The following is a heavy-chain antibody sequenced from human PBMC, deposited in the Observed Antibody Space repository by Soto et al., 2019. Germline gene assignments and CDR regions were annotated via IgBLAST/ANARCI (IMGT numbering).Heavy chain of an antibody. CDR3: ATSYGSGYRAFDY. CDR1: GDTFNFYS. J-gene: IGHJ4*02. V-gene: IGHV1-69*04. Sequence: QVQLVQSGTEVKRPGSSVKVSCKASGDTFNFYSINWVRQAPGLGLEWMGRVNPILSMSNYAQRFQGRVTMTADKSTSTAYMELSGLRSDDTAIYYCATSYGSGYRAFDYWGQGARVTVSS. D-gene: IGHD3-10*01. CDR2: VNPILSMS.